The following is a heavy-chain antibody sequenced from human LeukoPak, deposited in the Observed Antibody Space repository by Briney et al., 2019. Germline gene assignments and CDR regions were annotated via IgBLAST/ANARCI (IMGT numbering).Heavy chain of an antibody. CDR1: GFTFSSYG. CDR2: ISYGGSNK. Sequence: GGSLRLSCAASGFTFSSYGMHWVRQAPGKGLEWVAVISYGGSNKYYADSVKGRFTISRDNSKNTLYLQMNSLRAEDTAVYYCARVDSGYDLDLDYWGQGTLVTVSS. V-gene: IGHV3-30*19. J-gene: IGHJ4*02. D-gene: IGHD5-12*01. CDR3: ARVDSGYDLDLDY.